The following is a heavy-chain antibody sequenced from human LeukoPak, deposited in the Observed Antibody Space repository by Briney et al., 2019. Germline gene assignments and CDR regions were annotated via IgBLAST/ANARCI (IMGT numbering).Heavy chain of an antibody. D-gene: IGHD1-7*01. CDR3: AKRSLELPDY. CDR1: GFTFNNYG. Sequence: GRSLRLSSAASGFTFNNYGMHWVRQAPGKGLEWVAFIRSDGSNKYYADSVKGRFTISRDNSKNTLYLQMNSLRPEDTAVYYCAKRSLELPDYWGQGTLVTVSS. J-gene: IGHJ4*02. V-gene: IGHV3-30*02. CDR2: IRSDGSNK.